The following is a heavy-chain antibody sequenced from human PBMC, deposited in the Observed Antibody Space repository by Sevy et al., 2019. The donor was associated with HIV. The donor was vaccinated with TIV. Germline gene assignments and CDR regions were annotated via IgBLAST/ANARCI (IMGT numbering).Heavy chain of an antibody. Sequence: GGYLRLSCEGSGFTFSNYWLNWVRQAPGRGPECVANINQDGSKKSYIDSVKGRFTISRDNAKNSLYLQMDSLRAEDTAVYYCARNEKWGQGTLVTVSS. CDR1: GFTFSNYW. CDR2: INQDGSKK. V-gene: IGHV3-7*01. CDR3: ARNEK. J-gene: IGHJ4*02.